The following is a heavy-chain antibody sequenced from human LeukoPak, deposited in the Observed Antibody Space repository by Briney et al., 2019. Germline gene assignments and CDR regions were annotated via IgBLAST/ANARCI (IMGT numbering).Heavy chain of an antibody. V-gene: IGHV3-48*03. CDR3: ARDFDFDV. CDR2: ISDSGETI. CDR1: GFAFRTYE. Sequence: PGGSLRLPCAASGFAFRTYEMNWVRQAPGKGLGWVSYISDSGETIYYADFVKGRFTISRDNAKNLLYLQMNSLRTEDTALYYCARDFDFDVWGQGTMATVSS. J-gene: IGHJ3*01.